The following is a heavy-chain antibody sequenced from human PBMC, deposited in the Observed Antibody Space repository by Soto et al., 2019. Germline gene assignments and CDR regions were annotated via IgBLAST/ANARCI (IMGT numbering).Heavy chain of an antibody. D-gene: IGHD6-19*01. J-gene: IGHJ1*01. Sequence: EVQLLESGGGLVQPGGSLRLSCAASGFTFSSYDMSWVRQAPGKGLEWVSGISGSGDSTYYADSVKGRFTISRDNSKKTVYLQMNSLRAEDTAVYYCAKGVPGIAVAGTGYFQHWGQGTLVTVSS. CDR1: GFTFSSYD. CDR2: ISGSGDST. CDR3: AKGVPGIAVAGTGYFQH. V-gene: IGHV3-23*01.